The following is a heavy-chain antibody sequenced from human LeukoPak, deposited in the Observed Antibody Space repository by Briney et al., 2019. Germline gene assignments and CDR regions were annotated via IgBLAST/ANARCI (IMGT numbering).Heavy chain of an antibody. V-gene: IGHV3-23*01. Sequence: GGSLRLSCVASGFTVSSYYVSWVRQAPGKGLEWVSGFSVSDKTTYYADSVKGRFTISRDNSKNTLYLQMNSLRAEDTAVYYCAKDPYVYYGDYIIRWGQGTLVIVSS. CDR3: AKDPYVYYGDYIIR. CDR1: GFTVSSYY. D-gene: IGHD4-17*01. CDR2: FSVSDKTT. J-gene: IGHJ4*02.